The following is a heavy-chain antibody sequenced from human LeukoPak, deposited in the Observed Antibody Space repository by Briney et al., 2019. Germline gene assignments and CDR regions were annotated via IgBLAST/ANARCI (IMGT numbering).Heavy chain of an antibody. CDR2: IYHSGST. CDR3: ARASGLRLGELSNFDY. CDR1: GGSISSSNW. J-gene: IGHJ4*02. V-gene: IGHV4-4*02. Sequence: SGTLSLTCAVSGGSISSSNWWSWVRPPPGKGLEWIGEIYHSGSTNYNPSLKSRVTISVDKSKNQFSLKLSSVTAADTAVYYCARASGLRLGELSNFDYWGQGTLVTVSS. D-gene: IGHD3-16*02.